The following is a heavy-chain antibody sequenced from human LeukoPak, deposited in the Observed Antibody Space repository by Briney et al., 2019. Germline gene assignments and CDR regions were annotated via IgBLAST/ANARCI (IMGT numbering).Heavy chain of an antibody. D-gene: IGHD1-14*01. CDR1: GGSISSGSYY. V-gene: IGHV4-61*02. J-gene: IGHJ5*02. CDR2: IYTSGST. Sequence: SQTLSLTCTVSGGSISSGSYYWSWIRQPAGKGLEWIGRIYTSGSTNYNPSLKSRVTISVDTSKNQFSLKLSSVTAADTAVYYCARDFHFITGGADWFDPWGQGTLVTVSS. CDR3: ARDFHFITGGADWFDP.